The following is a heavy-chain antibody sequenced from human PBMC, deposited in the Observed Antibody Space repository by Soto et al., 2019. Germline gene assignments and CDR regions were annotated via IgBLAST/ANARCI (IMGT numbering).Heavy chain of an antibody. V-gene: IGHV1-69*08. CDR2: IIPIIGQV. Sequence: QVQLVQSGAEVKKPGSSVKVSCEASGGTFNTHTVHWVRQAPGQGLEWMGRIIPIIGQVSYAQRFQGRVTITADKATGTAHMELSSLRSEDTAVYYCARDRLGGNNPCDSWAQGTLVTVSS. CDR3: ARDRLGGNNPCDS. J-gene: IGHJ4*02. CDR1: GGTFNTHT. D-gene: IGHD2-15*01.